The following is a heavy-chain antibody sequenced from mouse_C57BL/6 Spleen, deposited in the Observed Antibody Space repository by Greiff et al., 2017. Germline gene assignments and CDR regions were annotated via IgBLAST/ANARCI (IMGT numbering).Heavy chain of an antibody. CDR3: TRGLRRDAMDY. CDR2: IDPGNGDT. CDR1: GFNIKDDY. Sequence: VQLQQSGAELVRPGASVKLSCTASGFNIKDDYMHWVKQRPEQGLEWIGWIDPGNGDTEYASKFQGKATITADTSSNTAYLQLSSLTSEDTAVYYCTRGLRRDAMDYWGQGTSVTVSS. J-gene: IGHJ4*01. D-gene: IGHD2-2*01. V-gene: IGHV14-4*01.